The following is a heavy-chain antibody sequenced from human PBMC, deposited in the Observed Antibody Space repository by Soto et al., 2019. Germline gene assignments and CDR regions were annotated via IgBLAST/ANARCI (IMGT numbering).Heavy chain of an antibody. D-gene: IGHD6-19*01. Sequence: QVQLVESGGGVVQPGRSLRLSCAASGFTFSSYAMHWVRQAPGKGLEWVAVISYDGSNKYYADSVKGRFTISRDNSKNTRYLQMNSLRAEDTAVYYCAREGYSSGDDDAFDIWGQGTMVTVSS. V-gene: IGHV3-30-3*01. CDR2: ISYDGSNK. CDR3: AREGYSSGDDDAFDI. CDR1: GFTFSSYA. J-gene: IGHJ3*02.